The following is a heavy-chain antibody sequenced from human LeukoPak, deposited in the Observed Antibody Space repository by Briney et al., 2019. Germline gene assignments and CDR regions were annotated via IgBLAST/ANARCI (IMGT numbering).Heavy chain of an antibody. CDR2: IIPILGIA. CDR1: GGTFSSYA. D-gene: IGHD6-19*01. Sequence: GASVKVSCKASGGTFSSYAISWVRQAPGQGLEWMGRIIPILGIANYAQKFQGRVTITADKSTSTAYMELSSLRSEDTAVYYCARDVLGYGYSSGWYYWGQGTLVTVSS. J-gene: IGHJ4*02. V-gene: IGHV1-69*04. CDR3: ARDVLGYGYSSGWYY.